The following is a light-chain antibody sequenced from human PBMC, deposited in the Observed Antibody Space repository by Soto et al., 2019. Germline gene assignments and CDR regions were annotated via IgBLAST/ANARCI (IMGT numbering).Light chain of an antibody. Sequence: EIVLTQSPGTLSLSPGERATLSCRASQSVSRSYLAWYQQKPGQAPRLLIYGASSRATGIPDRFSGSGSGTDLTLTISRLEPEYLVEYCYQHYSSSRTFGQGTKVEIK. CDR3: QHYSSSRT. V-gene: IGKV3-20*01. J-gene: IGKJ1*01. CDR2: GAS. CDR1: QSVSRSY.